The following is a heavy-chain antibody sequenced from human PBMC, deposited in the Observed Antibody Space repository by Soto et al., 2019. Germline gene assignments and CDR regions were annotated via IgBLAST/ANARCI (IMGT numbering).Heavy chain of an antibody. CDR3: ARDRNTYWYFDL. D-gene: IGHD4-4*01. V-gene: IGHV3-30-3*01. CDR1: GFTFSSYA. Sequence: PGGSLRLSCAASGFTFSSYAMHWVRQAPGKGLEWVAVISYDGSNKYYADSVKGRFTISRDNSKNTLYLQMNSLRAEDTAVYYCARDRNTYWYFDLWGRGTLVNVSS. CDR2: ISYDGSNK. J-gene: IGHJ2*01.